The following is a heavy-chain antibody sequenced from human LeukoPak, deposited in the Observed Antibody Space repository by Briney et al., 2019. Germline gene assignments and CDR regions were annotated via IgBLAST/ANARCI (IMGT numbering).Heavy chain of an antibody. J-gene: IGHJ4*02. D-gene: IGHD4-17*01. Sequence: SETLSLTCTVSGYSISSGYYWGWIRQPPGKGLEWIGSLHHSGSTYYNPSLKSRVTISIDTSKNQFSLKLSSVTAAHTAVYYCARVSDDSYKYGDSPFDYWGQGTLVTVSS. CDR3: ARVSDDSYKYGDSPFDY. V-gene: IGHV4-38-2*02. CDR2: LHHSGST. CDR1: GYSISSGYY.